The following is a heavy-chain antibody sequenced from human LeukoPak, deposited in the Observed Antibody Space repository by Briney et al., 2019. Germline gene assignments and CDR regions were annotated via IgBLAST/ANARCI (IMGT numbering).Heavy chain of an antibody. CDR1: GFTFSSYG. V-gene: IGHV3-30*02. D-gene: IGHD3-10*01. J-gene: IGHJ4*02. Sequence: PGGSLRLSCAASGFTFSSYGVHWVRQAPGKGLEWVAFIRYDGSNKYYADSVKGRFTISRDNSKNTLYLQMNSLRAEDTAVYYCARDHGKFPYPVVILDYWGQGALDTVSS. CDR3: ARDHGKFPYPVVILDY. CDR2: IRYDGSNK.